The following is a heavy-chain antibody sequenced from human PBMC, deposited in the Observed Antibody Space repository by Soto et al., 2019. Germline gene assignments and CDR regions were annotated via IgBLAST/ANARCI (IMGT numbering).Heavy chain of an antibody. V-gene: IGHV4-30-4*01. J-gene: IGHJ4*02. CDR2: IYYSGST. CDR3: ARETYYYASSGPGGHEY. D-gene: IGHD3-22*01. Sequence: PXESLPRPCTVSGGSISSGYYYWSWIRQPPGKGLEWIGYIYYSGSTYYNPSLKSRVTISVDTSKNQFSLKLSSVTAADTAVYYCARETYYYASSGPGGHEYWGQGTLVTVSS. CDR1: GGSISSGYYY.